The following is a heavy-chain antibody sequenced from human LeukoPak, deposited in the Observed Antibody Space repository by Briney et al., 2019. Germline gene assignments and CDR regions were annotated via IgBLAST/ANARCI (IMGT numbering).Heavy chain of an antibody. Sequence: PGGSLRLSCAASGFTVSSNYMSWVRQAPGKGLEWVSVIYSGGSTYYADSVKGRFTTSRDNSKNMLFLQMNSLRAEDTAVYYCAKEGRVAVSGLYLDHWGQGTLVTVSS. D-gene: IGHD6-19*01. CDR3: AKEGRVAVSGLYLDH. J-gene: IGHJ4*02. CDR1: GFTVSSNY. CDR2: IYSGGST. V-gene: IGHV3-53*01.